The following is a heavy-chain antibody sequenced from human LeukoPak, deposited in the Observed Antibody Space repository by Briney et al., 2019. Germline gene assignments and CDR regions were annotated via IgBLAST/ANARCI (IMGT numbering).Heavy chain of an antibody. CDR3: ASSSIAARAGFDY. Sequence: SETLSLTCTVSGGSISSSSYYWGWIRPPPGKGLEWIGSIYYSGSTYYNRSLKSRVTISVDTYKNQFSLKLSSVTAADTAVYYCASSSIAARAGFDYWGQGTLVTVSS. V-gene: IGHV4-39*01. CDR1: GGSISSSSYY. CDR2: IYYSGST. D-gene: IGHD6-6*01. J-gene: IGHJ4*02.